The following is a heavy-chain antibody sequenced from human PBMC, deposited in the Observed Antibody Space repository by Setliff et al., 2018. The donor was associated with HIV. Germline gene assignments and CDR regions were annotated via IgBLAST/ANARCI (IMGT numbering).Heavy chain of an antibody. CDR3: AGVRAAEFLYYFDY. Sequence: PSETLSLTCTVSGGSISSGDYYWSWIRQPPGKGLEWIGYIYYSGSTYYNPSLKSRVTISVDTSKNQFSLKLSSVTAADTAVYYCAGVRAAEFLYYFDYWGQGTLVTVSS. D-gene: IGHD3-10*01. CDR1: GGSISSGDYY. CDR2: IYYSGST. V-gene: IGHV4-30-4*02. J-gene: IGHJ4*02.